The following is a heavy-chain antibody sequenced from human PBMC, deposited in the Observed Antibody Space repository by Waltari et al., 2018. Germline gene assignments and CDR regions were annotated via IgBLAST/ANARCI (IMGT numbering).Heavy chain of an antibody. CDR2: ISGSGGST. J-gene: IGHJ4*02. D-gene: IGHD3-22*01. CDR3: AKSYYYDSSGYD. V-gene: IGHV3-23*04. Sequence: EVQLVESGGGLVQPGGSLRLSCAASGFTFSSYAMSWVRQAPGKGREWVSAISGSGGSTYYAASVKGRFTISRDNSKNTLYLQMNSLIAEDTAVYYCAKSYYYDSSGYDWGQGTLVTVSS. CDR1: GFTFSSYA.